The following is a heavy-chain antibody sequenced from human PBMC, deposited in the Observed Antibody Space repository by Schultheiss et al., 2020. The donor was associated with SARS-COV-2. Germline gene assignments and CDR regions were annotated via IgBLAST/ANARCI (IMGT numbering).Heavy chain of an antibody. J-gene: IGHJ6*03. CDR1: GGTFSSYA. D-gene: IGHD2-2*01. CDR2: MNPNSGNT. Sequence: ASVKVSCKASGGTFSSYAISWVRQAPGQGLEWMGWMNPNSGNTGYAQKFQGRVTMTRDTSISTAYMELSRLRSDDTAVYYCAKDIGYCSSTSCYRDVDTAIYYYMDVWGKGTTVTVSS. CDR3: AKDIGYCSSTSCYRDVDTAIYYYMDV. V-gene: IGHV1-8*02.